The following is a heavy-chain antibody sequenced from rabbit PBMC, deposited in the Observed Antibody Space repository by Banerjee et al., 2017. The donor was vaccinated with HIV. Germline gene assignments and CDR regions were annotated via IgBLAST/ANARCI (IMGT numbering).Heavy chain of an antibody. D-gene: IGHD6-1*01. CDR1: GFSFSSSYW. Sequence: QEQLEESGGDLVKPEGSLTLTCTASGFSFSSSYWICWVRQAPGKGLEWIACIYAGISGSTYYASWAKGRFTISKTSSTTVTLQMTSLTAADAATYFCARAPNYYTYGYAGYTYAISDYFNLWGPGTLVTVS. CDR3: ARAPNYYTYGYAGYTYAISDYFNL. J-gene: IGHJ4*01. V-gene: IGHV1S45*01. CDR2: IYAGISGST.